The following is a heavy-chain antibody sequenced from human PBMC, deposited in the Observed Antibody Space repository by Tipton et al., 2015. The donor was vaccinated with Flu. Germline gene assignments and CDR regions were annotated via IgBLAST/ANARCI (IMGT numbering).Heavy chain of an antibody. D-gene: IGHD3-22*01. CDR3: ARGALYYDNGGPYYFDY. V-gene: IGHV1-69*02. CDR2: IIPILGIA. J-gene: IGHJ4*02. Sequence: QSGPEVKKPGSSVKVSCKASGGTFSSYTISWVRQAPGQGLEWMGRIIPILGIANYAQKFQGRVTITADKSTSTAYMELSSLRCEDTAVYYCARGALYYDNGGPYYFDYWGQGTLVTVSS. CDR1: GGTFSSYT.